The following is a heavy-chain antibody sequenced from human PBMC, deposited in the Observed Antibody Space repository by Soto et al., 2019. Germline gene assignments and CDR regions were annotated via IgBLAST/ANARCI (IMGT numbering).Heavy chain of an antibody. CDR3: ERDLGWNDLLNTYYYGMDV. CDR2: FDRGGST. D-gene: IGHD1-1*01. J-gene: IGHJ6*01. CDR1: GFSVSDSS. Sequence: EVQLVETGGGLIQPGGSLRLSCEVSGFSVSDSSMSWVRQAPGKGLEWVSVFDRGGSTDYADSVKGRDTVSRDTFKNTLFLQRDSLTVEDTSVYFWERDLGWNDLLNTYYYGMDVWGQGTTVTV. V-gene: IGHV3-53*02.